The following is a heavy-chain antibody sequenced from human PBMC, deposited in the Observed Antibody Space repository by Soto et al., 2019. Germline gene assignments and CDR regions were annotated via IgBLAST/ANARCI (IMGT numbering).Heavy chain of an antibody. J-gene: IGHJ5*02. V-gene: IGHV1-18*04. CDR1: GYIFTNYG. CDR3: ARDRLVSSGWYILGDYNWFDP. D-gene: IGHD6-19*01. CDR2: ISAYNGNT. Sequence: ASVKVSCKASGYIFTNYGISWVRQAPGQGLEWMGWISAYNGNTEYAQKLQGRVTMATDTSTSTAYMELRSLRSDDTAVYYCARDRLVSSGWYILGDYNWFDPWR.